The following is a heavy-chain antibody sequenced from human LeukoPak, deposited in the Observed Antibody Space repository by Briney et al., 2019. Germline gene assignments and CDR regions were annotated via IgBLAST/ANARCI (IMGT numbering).Heavy chain of an antibody. D-gene: IGHD6-25*01. CDR3: AKDAGGGSGWHYFDY. V-gene: IGHV3-23*01. Sequence: GGSLRLSCAASGFTFSSHAMNWVRQAPGKGLEWVSTVSTSGATTYYADSVRGRFTISRDNFKNTVYLQMNSLRAEDTAVYYCAKDAGGGSGWHYFDYWGQGTLVTVSS. CDR2: VSTSGATT. CDR1: GFTFSSHA. J-gene: IGHJ4*02.